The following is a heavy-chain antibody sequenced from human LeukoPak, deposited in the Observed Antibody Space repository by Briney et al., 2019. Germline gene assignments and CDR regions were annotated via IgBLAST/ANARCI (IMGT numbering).Heavy chain of an antibody. D-gene: IGHD2-15*01. CDR2: ISSSSSTI. CDR3: AKANLGYCSGGSCYYRGTNFDY. CDR1: GFTFSSYS. J-gene: IGHJ4*02. V-gene: IGHV3-48*01. Sequence: GGSLRLSCAASGFTFSSYSMNWVRQAPGKGLEWVSYISSSSSTIYYADSVKGRFTISRDNAKNSLYLQMNSLRAEDTAVYYCAKANLGYCSGGSCYYRGTNFDYWGQGTLVTVSS.